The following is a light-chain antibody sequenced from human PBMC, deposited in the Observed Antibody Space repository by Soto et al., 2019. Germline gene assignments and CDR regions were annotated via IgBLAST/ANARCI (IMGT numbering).Light chain of an antibody. Sequence: EIVLTQSPATLSLSLVERATVSCRRRQSVSSYLAWYQQKPGQAPRLLIYGASSRATGIPDRFSGSGSGTDFTLSISRLEPEDFAVYYCQQYGSSSWTFGQGTKVDIK. J-gene: IGKJ1*01. CDR3: QQYGSSSWT. CDR1: QSVSSY. CDR2: GAS. V-gene: IGKV3-20*01.